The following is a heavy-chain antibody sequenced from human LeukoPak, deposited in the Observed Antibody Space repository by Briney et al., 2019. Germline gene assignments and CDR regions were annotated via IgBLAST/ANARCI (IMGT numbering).Heavy chain of an antibody. V-gene: IGHV4-59*01. CDR2: ISYSGST. Sequence: SETLSLTCTVSGGSIRNYHWSWIRQPPGKGLEWIGYISYSGSTNYNPSLKSRVTISVDTSKNQFSLKLSSVTAADTAVFYCARGSKGSNSRWFQHYFDYWGQGTLVTVSS. CDR1: GGSIRNYH. J-gene: IGHJ4*02. D-gene: IGHD6-13*01. CDR3: ARGSKGSNSRWFQHYFDY.